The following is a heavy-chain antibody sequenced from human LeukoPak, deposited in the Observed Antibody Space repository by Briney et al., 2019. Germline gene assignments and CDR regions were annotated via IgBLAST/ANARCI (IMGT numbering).Heavy chain of an antibody. V-gene: IGHV1-69*06. D-gene: IGHD5-18*01. Sequence: ASVKVSCKASGDTFSSYAISWVRQAPGQGLEWMGGIIPIFGTANYAQKFQGRVTITADKSTSTAYMELSSLRSEDTAVYYCARVDTAMVTFDYWGQGTLVTVSS. J-gene: IGHJ4*02. CDR1: GDTFSSYA. CDR2: IIPIFGTA. CDR3: ARVDTAMVTFDY.